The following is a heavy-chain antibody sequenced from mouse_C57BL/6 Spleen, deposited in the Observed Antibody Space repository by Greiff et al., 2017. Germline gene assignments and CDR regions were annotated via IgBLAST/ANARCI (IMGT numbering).Heavy chain of an antibody. CDR2: INPNNGGT. J-gene: IGHJ4*01. CDR1: GYTFTDYY. V-gene: IGHV1-26*01. CDR3: ARGLRRRAMDY. D-gene: IGHD2-2*01. Sequence: VQLQQSGPELVKPGASVKISCKASGYTFTDYYMNWVKQSHGKSLEWIGDINPNNGGTSYNQKFKGKATLTVDKSSSTAYMELRSLTSEDSAVYYCARGLRRRAMDYWGQGTSVTVSS.